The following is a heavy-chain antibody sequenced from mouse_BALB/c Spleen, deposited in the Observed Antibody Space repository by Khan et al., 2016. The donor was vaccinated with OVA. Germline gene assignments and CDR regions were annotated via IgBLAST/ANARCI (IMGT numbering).Heavy chain of an antibody. CDR3: ARGRAY. CDR1: GYSITSDYA. D-gene: IGHD3-3*01. V-gene: IGHV3-2*02. J-gene: IGHJ3*01. CDR2: IHYSGSP. Sequence: EVQLQESGPGLVKPSQSLSLTCTVTGYSITSDYAWNWIRQFPGNKLEWMGYIHYSGSPCYIPSLNSRISITRDTSKHQFFLHLNSVTSEDTATYYCARGRAYWGQGTLVTVSA.